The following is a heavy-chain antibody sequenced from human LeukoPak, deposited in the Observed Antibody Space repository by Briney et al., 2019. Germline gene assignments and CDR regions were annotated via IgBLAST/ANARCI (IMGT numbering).Heavy chain of an antibody. V-gene: IGHV1-2*02. J-gene: IGHJ2*01. CDR1: GFVFTGYY. CDR2: MNPGTGTT. D-gene: IGHD3-3*01. Sequence: ASVKVSCKAAGFVFTGYYMHWVRQAPGQGLEWMGWMNPGTGTTKYSQKFQGRVTMSRDTPSTTAYMELNRLTSDDTAVYYCARDGSGSSPYWYFDLWGRGTLVTVSS. CDR3: ARDGSGSSPYWYFDL.